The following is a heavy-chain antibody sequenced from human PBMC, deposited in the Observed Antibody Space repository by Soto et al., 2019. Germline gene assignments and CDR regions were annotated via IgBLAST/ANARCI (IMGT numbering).Heavy chain of an antibody. CDR3: ARDLKWLRSSLHNWFDP. CDR1: GYTFTSYA. V-gene: IGHV1-3*01. CDR2: INAGNGNT. J-gene: IGHJ5*02. Sequence: ASVKVSCKASGYTFTSYAMHWVRQAPGQRLEWMGWINAGNGNTKYSQKFQGRVTITRDTSASTAYMELSSLRSEDTAVYYCARDLKWLRSSLHNWFDPWGQGTLVTVSS. D-gene: IGHD5-12*01.